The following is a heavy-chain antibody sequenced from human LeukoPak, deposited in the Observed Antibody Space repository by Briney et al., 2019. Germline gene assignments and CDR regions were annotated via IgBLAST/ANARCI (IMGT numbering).Heavy chain of an antibody. J-gene: IGHJ4*02. CDR1: GFTFSSYA. D-gene: IGHD1-26*01. Sequence: PGGSLRLSCAASGFTFSSYAMSWVRQAPGKGLEWVSGISGSGDNTYYADSVKGRFTISRDNSKNTLYVQVNSLGTEDTAAYYCAKGKKWELQGLFDYWGQGTLVTVSS. CDR3: AKGKKWELQGLFDY. CDR2: ISGSGDNT. V-gene: IGHV3-23*01.